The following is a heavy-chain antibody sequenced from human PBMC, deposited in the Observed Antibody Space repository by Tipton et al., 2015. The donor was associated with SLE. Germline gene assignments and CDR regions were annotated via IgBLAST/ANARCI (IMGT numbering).Heavy chain of an antibody. Sequence: LRLSCAVYGGSFSGYYWSWIRQPPGKGLEWIGEINHSGSTNYNPSLKSRVTISVDTSKNQFSLKLSSVTAADTAVYYCARVLLTYDSSGYSDYWGQGTLVTVSS. CDR1: GGSFSGYY. V-gene: IGHV4-34*01. CDR3: ARVLLTYDSSGYSDY. D-gene: IGHD3-22*01. J-gene: IGHJ4*02. CDR2: INHSGST.